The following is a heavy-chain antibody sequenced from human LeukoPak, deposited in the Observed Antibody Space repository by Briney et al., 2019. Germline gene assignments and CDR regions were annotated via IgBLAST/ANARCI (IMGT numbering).Heavy chain of an antibody. D-gene: IGHD3-10*01. Sequence: GRSLRLSCAASGITLSSYDMHCVRPAPGKAREGVAVISYDGSNKDYADYVKGRFTISRDNSKITLDLKMNSLRAEDTAVYYCAKDRGVWAFDIWGQGTMVTVSS. CDR2: ISYDGSNK. J-gene: IGHJ3*02. CDR1: GITLSSYD. V-gene: IGHV3-30-3*01. CDR3: AKDRGVWAFDI.